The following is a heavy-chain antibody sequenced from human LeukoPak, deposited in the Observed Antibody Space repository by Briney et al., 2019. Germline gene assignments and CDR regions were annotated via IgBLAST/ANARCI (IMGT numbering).Heavy chain of an antibody. CDR1: GFTFSSYS. CDR2: ISSSSSYI. CDR3: AKDVGIAAAGDYFGY. V-gene: IGHV3-21*04. Sequence: GGSLRLSCAASGFTFSSYSMNWVRQAPGKGLEWVSSISSSSSYIYYADSVKGRFTISRDNSKSTLYLQMNSLRAEDTAVYYCAKDVGIAAAGDYFGYWGQGTLVTVSS. D-gene: IGHD6-13*01. J-gene: IGHJ4*02.